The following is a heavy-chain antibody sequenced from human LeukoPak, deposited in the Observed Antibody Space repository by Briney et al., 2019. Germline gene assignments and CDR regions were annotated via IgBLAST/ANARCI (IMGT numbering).Heavy chain of an antibody. CDR2: IYDSGST. D-gene: IGHD3-16*01. J-gene: IGHJ4*02. V-gene: IGHV4-59*11. CDR3: ARGRIGGPKAPFDY. Sequence: SETLSLTCAVSGGSLSNHYWSRIRQPPGKGLEWIGHIYDSGSTTYNPSLKSRVTMSVDTSKNQFSLNLSSVTAADTAVYYCARGRIGGPKAPFDYWGQGNLVTVSS. CDR1: GGSLSNHY.